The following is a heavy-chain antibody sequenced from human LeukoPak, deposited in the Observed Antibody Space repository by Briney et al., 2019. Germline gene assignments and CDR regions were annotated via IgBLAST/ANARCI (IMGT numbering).Heavy chain of an antibody. CDR2: IYYSGST. CDR3: ARVTLGYYDILTGYDDRYGMDV. V-gene: IGHV4-59*01. D-gene: IGHD3-9*01. J-gene: IGHJ6*02. Sequence: SETLSLTCTVSGGSISSYYWSWIRQPPGKGLEWIGYIYYSGSTNYNPSLKSRVTISVDTSKNQFSLKLSSVTAADTAVYYCARVTLGYYDILTGYDDRYGMDVWAKGPRSPSP. CDR1: GGSISSYY.